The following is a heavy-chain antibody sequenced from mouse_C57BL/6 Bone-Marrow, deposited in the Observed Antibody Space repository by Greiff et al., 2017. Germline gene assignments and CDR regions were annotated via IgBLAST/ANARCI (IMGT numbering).Heavy chain of an antibody. CDR3: ARHEVLWAFAY. D-gene: IGHD1-1*02. CDR2: IDPNSGGT. CDR1: GYTFTSYW. Sequence: QVQLQQPGAELVKPGASVKLSCKASGYTFTSYWMHWVKQRPGRGLEWIGRIDPNSGGTKYNEKFKDKATLTADKSSSTVYMALSRLTSEDSAVYFCARHEVLWAFAYWGQGTLVTVSA. J-gene: IGHJ3*01. V-gene: IGHV1-62-3*01.